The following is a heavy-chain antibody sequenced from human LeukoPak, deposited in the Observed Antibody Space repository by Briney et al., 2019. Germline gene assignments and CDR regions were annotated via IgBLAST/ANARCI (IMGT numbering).Heavy chain of an antibody. CDR1: GYTLTSYG. Sequence: ASVKVSCKASGYTLTSYGISWVRQAPGQGLEWMGWISAYNGNTNYAQKLQGRVTMTTDTSTSTAYMELRSLRSDDTAVYYCARVSTPTAMVTGAFDIWGQGTMVTVSS. J-gene: IGHJ3*02. V-gene: IGHV1-18*01. CDR2: ISAYNGNT. CDR3: ARVSTPTAMVTGAFDI. D-gene: IGHD5-18*01.